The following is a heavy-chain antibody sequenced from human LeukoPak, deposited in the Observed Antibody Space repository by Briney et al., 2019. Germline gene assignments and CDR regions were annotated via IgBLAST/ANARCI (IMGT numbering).Heavy chain of an antibody. CDR2: IYYSGST. CDR1: GGSISSGGYY. Sequence: SETLSLTCTVSGGSISSGGYYWSWIRQHPGKGLEWIGYIYYSGSTYYNPSLKSRVTISVDTSKNQFSLNLNSVTAADTAVYYCARCTSTSCYNFDYWGQGTLLTVPS. CDR3: ARCTSTSCYNFDY. V-gene: IGHV4-31*03. J-gene: IGHJ4*02. D-gene: IGHD2-2*02.